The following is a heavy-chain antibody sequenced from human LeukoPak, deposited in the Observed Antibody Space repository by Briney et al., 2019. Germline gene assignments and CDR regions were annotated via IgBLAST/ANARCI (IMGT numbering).Heavy chain of an antibody. D-gene: IGHD6-19*01. CDR3: AREWTTGYSSGWYQGDAFDI. J-gene: IGHJ3*02. Sequence: ASVKVSCKASGGTFSGYTISWVRQAPGQGLEWMGRIIPILGIANYAQKFQGRVTITADKSTSTAYMELSSLRSEDTAVYYCAREWTTGYSSGWYQGDAFDIWGQGTMVTVSS. CDR1: GGTFSGYT. CDR2: IIPILGIA. V-gene: IGHV1-69*04.